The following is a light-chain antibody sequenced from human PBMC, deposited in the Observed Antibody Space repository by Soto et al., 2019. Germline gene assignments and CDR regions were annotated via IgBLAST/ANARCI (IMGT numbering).Light chain of an antibody. Sequence: DIQMTQSPSSLSASVGDRVTITCRASQRISTYLNWYQQKPGKAPKLLIYAASSLQSGVPSRFSGSGSGTDFTLTISSLQPEDFATYYCQQSFSTPRTFGQRTKVDI. V-gene: IGKV1-39*01. CDR2: AAS. CDR3: QQSFSTPRT. J-gene: IGKJ1*01. CDR1: QRISTY.